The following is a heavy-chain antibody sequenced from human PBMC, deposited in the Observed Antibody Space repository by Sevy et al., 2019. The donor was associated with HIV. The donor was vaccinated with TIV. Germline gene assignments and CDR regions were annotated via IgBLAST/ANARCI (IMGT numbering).Heavy chain of an antibody. CDR3: ASGGSGDVWNYGYYYYGMDV. CDR2: MSPKSGST. J-gene: IGHJ6*02. Sequence: ASVKVSCKASGDTFSTYDINWVRQAPGQGLEWMGWMSPKSGSTGFAQKFQGRLTRTRDKSINTAYRELSSLRSEDTAVYYCASGGSGDVWNYGYYYYGMDVWGQGTTVTVSS. V-gene: IGHV1-8*02. D-gene: IGHD3-3*01. CDR1: GDTFSTYD.